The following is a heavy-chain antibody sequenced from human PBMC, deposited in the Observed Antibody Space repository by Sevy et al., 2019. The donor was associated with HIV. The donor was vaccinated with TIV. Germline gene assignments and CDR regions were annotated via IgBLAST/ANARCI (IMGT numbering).Heavy chain of an antibody. V-gene: IGHV3-23*01. CDR1: GFTFSSYA. D-gene: IGHD2-15*01. CDR3: AKLGVYCSGGGCYLFDY. Sequence: GGSLRLSCAASGFTFSSYAMSWVRQAPGKGLEWVSAISGSGGSTYYADSVKGRFTISRGNSKNTLYLQMNSLRAEDTAVYYCAKLGVYCSGGGCYLFDYWGQGTLVTVSS. J-gene: IGHJ4*02. CDR2: ISGSGGST.